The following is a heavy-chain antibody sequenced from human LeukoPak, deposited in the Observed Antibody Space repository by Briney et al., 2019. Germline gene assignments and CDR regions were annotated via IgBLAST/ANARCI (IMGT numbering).Heavy chain of an antibody. D-gene: IGHD1-26*01. V-gene: IGHV1-18*01. Sequence: GSVKVSCKASGGTFSSYAITWVRQAPGQGLEWMGGISGYNGNTDYAEKLEGRVTMTTDTSTSTAYMELRSLRSDDTAVYYCARTTAGATEGAFDIWGQGTMVTVSS. CDR1: GGTFSSYA. CDR2: ISGYNGNT. J-gene: IGHJ3*02. CDR3: ARTTAGATEGAFDI.